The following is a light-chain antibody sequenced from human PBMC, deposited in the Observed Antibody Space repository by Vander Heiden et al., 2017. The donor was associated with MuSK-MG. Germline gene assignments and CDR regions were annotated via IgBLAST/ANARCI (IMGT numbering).Light chain of an antibody. CDR1: QSIATW. Sequence: DIQMTQSPSTLSASVGDRVTITCRASQSIATWLAWYQQKPGNAPRLLMYKASSLESGVPSRFSGSGSGTEFTLTISSLQPDDFATYYCQHYNNFPLTFGQGTKVEFK. J-gene: IGKJ1*01. CDR2: KAS. CDR3: QHYNNFPLT. V-gene: IGKV1-5*03.